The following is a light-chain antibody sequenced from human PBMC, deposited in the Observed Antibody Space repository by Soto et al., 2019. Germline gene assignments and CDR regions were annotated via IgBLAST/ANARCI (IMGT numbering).Light chain of an antibody. J-gene: IGKJ1*01. CDR3: QQLNSYPRT. Sequence: DIQFTQSPSFLSASVGDRVTITCRASQGISNSLAWYQQKLGKAPNLLIYAASTLQSGVPSRFSGSGSGTEFSLTVSSLQPEDFATYYCQQLNSYPRTFGQGTKVEIK. V-gene: IGKV1-9*01. CDR2: AAS. CDR1: QGISNS.